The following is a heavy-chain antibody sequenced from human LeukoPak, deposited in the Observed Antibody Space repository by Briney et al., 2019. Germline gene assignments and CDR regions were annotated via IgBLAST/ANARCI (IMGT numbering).Heavy chain of an antibody. J-gene: IGHJ3*02. Sequence: GESLKISGKGSGYSFTSYWGGGVGRMPGKGLEWMGVIYPGDSGTIYSPAFQGQLPTSADKSISTAYLQWTSLTAADTAMYYCATRADSGYYYPPSAFDIWRQGTMVTVSS. V-gene: IGHV5-51*01. CDR3: ATRADSGYYYPPSAFDI. CDR1: GYSFTSYW. D-gene: IGHD3-22*01. CDR2: IYPGDSGT.